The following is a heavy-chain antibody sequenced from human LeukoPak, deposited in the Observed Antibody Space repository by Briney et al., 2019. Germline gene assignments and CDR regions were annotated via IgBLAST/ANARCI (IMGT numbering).Heavy chain of an antibody. D-gene: IGHD3-22*01. CDR1: GFTFSSYA. V-gene: IGHV3-30-3*01. CDR3: ARAPYDSSGISFDY. J-gene: IGHJ4*02. CDR2: ISYDGSNK. Sequence: GGSLRLSCAAPGFTFSSYAMHWVRQAPGKGLEWVAVISYDGSNKYYADSVKGRFTISRDNSKNTLYLQMNSLRAEDTAVYYCARAPYDSSGISFDYWGQGTLVTVSS.